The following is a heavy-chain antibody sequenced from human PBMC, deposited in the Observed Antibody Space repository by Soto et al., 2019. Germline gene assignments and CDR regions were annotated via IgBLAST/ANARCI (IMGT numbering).Heavy chain of an antibody. Sequence: LRLSCAASGFTFSSYWMSWVRQAPGKGLEWVAIINTDGSEKYYVASVKGRFIISRDSAKNSLYLQMNSLRAEDTAVYYCARSGGESAYDYWGQGTLVTVSS. CDR2: INTDGSEK. CDR1: GFTFSSYW. V-gene: IGHV3-7*01. D-gene: IGHD1-26*01. J-gene: IGHJ4*02. CDR3: ARSGGESAYDY.